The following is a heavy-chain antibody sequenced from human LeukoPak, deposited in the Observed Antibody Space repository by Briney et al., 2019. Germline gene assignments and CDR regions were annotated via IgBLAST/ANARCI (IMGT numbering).Heavy chain of an antibody. D-gene: IGHD3-10*01. V-gene: IGHV1-69*05. CDR2: IIPIFGTA. CDR3: ARDAEKGRDY. J-gene: IGHJ4*02. Sequence: SVKVSCKASGGTFSSYAISWVRQAPGQGLEWIGRIIPIFGTANYAQKFQGRVTITTDESTSTAYMELSSLRSEDTAVYYCARDAEKGRDYWGQGTLVTVSS. CDR1: GGTFSSYA.